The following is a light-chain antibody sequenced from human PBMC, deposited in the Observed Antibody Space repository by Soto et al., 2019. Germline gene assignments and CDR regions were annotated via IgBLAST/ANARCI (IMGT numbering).Light chain of an antibody. J-gene: IGLJ2*01. CDR3: CSYAGTYSLV. V-gene: IGLV2-11*01. CDR2: DDA. Sequence: QSVLTQPRSVSGSPGQSVTISCTGTSSDVGGYNYVSWYRQHPGKAPKLMIYDDAKRPSGVPERFSVSKSGNTAFLTISGLQAEDEGYYYCCSYAGTYSLVFGGGTKVTVL. CDR1: SSDVGGYNY.